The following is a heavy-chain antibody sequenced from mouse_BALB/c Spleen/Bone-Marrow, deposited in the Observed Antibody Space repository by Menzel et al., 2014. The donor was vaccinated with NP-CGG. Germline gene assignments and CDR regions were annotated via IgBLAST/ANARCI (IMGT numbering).Heavy chain of an antibody. CDR3: ARSKYGNYVGFDY. V-gene: IGHV1-7*01. D-gene: IGHD2-10*02. Sequence: VQLQQSGAELAKPGASVQLSCKASGYTFTSYWMHWVKQRPGQGQEWIGYINPITGYIEYNQKFKDKATLTADRSSSTAYMQLSSLTAEDSAVYYCARSKYGNYVGFDYWGQGTTLTVSS. CDR2: INPITGYI. J-gene: IGHJ2*01. CDR1: GYTFTSYW.